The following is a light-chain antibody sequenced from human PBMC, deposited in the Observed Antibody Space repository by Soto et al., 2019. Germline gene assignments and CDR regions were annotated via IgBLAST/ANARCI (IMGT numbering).Light chain of an antibody. J-gene: IGLJ2*01. CDR3: QNWYTGFPV. Sequence: QAVVTQSPSASASLGASVKLTCTLSSGHSDYAIAWHQQQPEKGPRYLMRINNDGSHTKGDGIPDRFSGSRSGAERHLFISSLQSEDEADYHCQNWYTGFPVFGGGTKLTVL. CDR1: SGHSDYA. CDR2: INNDGSH. V-gene: IGLV4-69*01.